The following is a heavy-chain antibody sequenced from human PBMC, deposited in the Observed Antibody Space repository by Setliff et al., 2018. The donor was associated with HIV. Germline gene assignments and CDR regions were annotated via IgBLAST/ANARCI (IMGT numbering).Heavy chain of an antibody. CDR3: ARVVKGSGYLGSYYYYMDV. CDR1: GGSFSGYY. V-gene: IGHV4-34*09. D-gene: IGHD3-22*01. J-gene: IGHJ6*03. CDR2: INHIGIT. Sequence: SETLSLTCAVYGGSFSGYYWSWIRQPPGKGLEWIGEINHIGITEDNPSLKSRVTISVDTSKNQFSLKLSSVTAADTAVYYCARVVKGSGYLGSYYYYMDVWGKGTTVTVSS.